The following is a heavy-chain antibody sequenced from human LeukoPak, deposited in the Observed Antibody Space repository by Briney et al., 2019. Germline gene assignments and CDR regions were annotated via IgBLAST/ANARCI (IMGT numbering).Heavy chain of an antibody. V-gene: IGHV4-59*01. Sequence: SETLSLTCTVSGGSISSYYWSWIRQPPGKGLEWIGYIYYSGSTNYNPSLKSRVTISVDTSKNQFSLKLSSVTAAGTAVYYCARVKSRRGSAYGDYGAFDIWGQGTMVTVSS. J-gene: IGHJ3*02. CDR2: IYYSGST. D-gene: IGHD4-17*01. CDR1: GGSISSYY. CDR3: ARVKSRRGSAYGDYGAFDI.